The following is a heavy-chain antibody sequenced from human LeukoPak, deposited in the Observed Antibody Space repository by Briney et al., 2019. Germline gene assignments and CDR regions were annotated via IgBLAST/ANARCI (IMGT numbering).Heavy chain of an antibody. CDR1: GFDFTARQ. D-gene: IGHD6-6*01. Sequence: PGGSLRLSCATSGFDFTARQIHWVRQAPGKGLEWVAGISFDGTGHSYADTINGRFITSKDNSKSTVHLQMSSLRDEDTAIYYCANGLDKEETTRPEFESWGQGTLLVVSS. V-gene: IGHV3-30*18. CDR2: ISFDGTGH. J-gene: IGHJ4*02. CDR3: ANGLDKEETTRPEFES.